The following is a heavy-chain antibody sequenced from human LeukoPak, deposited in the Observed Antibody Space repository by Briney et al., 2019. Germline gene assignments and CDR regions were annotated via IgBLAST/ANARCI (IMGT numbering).Heavy chain of an antibody. Sequence: SETLSLTCTVSGGSISSYYWSWIRQPPGKGLEWIGYIYYSGSTNYNPSLKSRVTISVDTSKNQFSLKLSSVTAADTAVYYCASPYCSSTSCYDTSYYYYMDVWGKGTTVTVSS. J-gene: IGHJ6*03. D-gene: IGHD2-2*01. CDR1: GGSISSYY. CDR2: IYYSGST. V-gene: IGHV4-59*08. CDR3: ASPYCSSTSCYDTSYYYYMDV.